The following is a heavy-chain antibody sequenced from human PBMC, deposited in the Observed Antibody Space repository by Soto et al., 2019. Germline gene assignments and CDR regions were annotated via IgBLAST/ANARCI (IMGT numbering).Heavy chain of an antibody. Sequence: SGPTLVHPTQTLTLTCTFSGFSLSTSGVGVGWIRQPPGKALEWLALIYWDDDKRSSPSLKSRLTITKETSKNQVVLTMTNMDPVDTATYYCAHLGDLLRYFDWNPYYFDYWGQGTLVTVSS. CDR3: AHLGDLLRYFDWNPYYFDY. V-gene: IGHV2-5*02. J-gene: IGHJ4*02. D-gene: IGHD3-9*01. CDR1: GFSLSTSGVG. CDR2: IYWDDDK.